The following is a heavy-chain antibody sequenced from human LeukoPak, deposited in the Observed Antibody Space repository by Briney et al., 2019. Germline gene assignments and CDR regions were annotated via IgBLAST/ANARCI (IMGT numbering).Heavy chain of an antibody. CDR3: TRSGIYSSAWSDY. V-gene: IGHV3-7*01. D-gene: IGHD6-19*01. CDR1: GFTFSSYW. CDR2: IKQDGSEK. Sequence: GGSLRLSCAASGFTFSSYWMSWVRQAPGKGLEWVANIKQDGSEKYYVDSVKGRFTISRDDAKNTVYLQMNSLRDEDTAVYYCTRSGIYSSAWSDYWGQGILVTVSS. J-gene: IGHJ4*02.